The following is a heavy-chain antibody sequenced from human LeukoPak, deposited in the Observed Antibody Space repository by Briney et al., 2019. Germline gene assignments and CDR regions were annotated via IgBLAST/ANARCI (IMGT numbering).Heavy chain of an antibody. CDR1: GVSISSYY. J-gene: IGHJ4*02. Sequence: PSETLSLTCTVSGVSISSYYWSWIRQPPGKGLEWIGHIYSSGSTNYNPSLKSRVTISVDTSKNQFSLKLSSVTAADTAAYYCARNYDSSGYAAFGNWGRGTLLTVSS. D-gene: IGHD3-22*01. CDR3: ARNYDSSGYAAFGN. V-gene: IGHV4-59*01. CDR2: IYSSGST.